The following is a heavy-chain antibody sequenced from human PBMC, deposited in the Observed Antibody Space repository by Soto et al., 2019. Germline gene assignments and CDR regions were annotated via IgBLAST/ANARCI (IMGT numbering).Heavy chain of an antibody. CDR1: GYTLTELS. D-gene: IGHD6-19*01. J-gene: IGHJ3*02. Sequence: ASVKVSCKVSGYTLTELSMHWVRQAPGKGLEWMGGFDPEDGETIYAQKFQGRVTMTEDTSTDTAYMELSSLRSEDTAVYYCARVESETGYSSGWYRGDAFDIWGQGTMVTVSS. V-gene: IGHV1-24*01. CDR2: FDPEDGET. CDR3: ARVESETGYSSGWYRGDAFDI.